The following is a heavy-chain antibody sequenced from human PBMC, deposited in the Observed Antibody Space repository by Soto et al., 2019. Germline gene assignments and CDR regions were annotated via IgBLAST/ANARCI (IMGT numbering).Heavy chain of an antibody. Sequence: SETLSLTCTVSGGSISSYYWSWIRQPPGKGLEWIGYIYYSGSTNYNPSLKSRVTISVDTSKNQFSLKLSSVTAADTAVYYCAREVDYGDLIYPFDYWGQGTLVTVSS. CDR3: AREVDYGDLIYPFDY. V-gene: IGHV4-59*01. J-gene: IGHJ4*02. D-gene: IGHD4-17*01. CDR1: GGSISSYY. CDR2: IYYSGST.